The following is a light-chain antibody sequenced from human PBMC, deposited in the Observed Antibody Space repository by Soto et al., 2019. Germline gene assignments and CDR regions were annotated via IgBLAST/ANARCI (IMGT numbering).Light chain of an antibody. J-gene: IGLJ3*02. CDR2: GNT. CDR3: QSYDTSLSGWV. V-gene: IGLV1-40*01. CDR1: SSNIGAGHD. Sequence: QSVLTQPPSVSGAPGQRITISCTGSSSNIGAGHDVHWYQQRHGKAPKLLIYGNTNRPSGVPDRFAASKSGTSASLAITGLQAEDEADYYCQSYDTSLSGWVFGGGTKLTVL.